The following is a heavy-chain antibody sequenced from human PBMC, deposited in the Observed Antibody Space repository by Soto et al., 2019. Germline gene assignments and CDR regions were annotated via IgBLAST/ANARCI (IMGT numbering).Heavy chain of an antibody. CDR1: GFTFSSNW. J-gene: IGHJ6*02. V-gene: IGHV3-7*03. Sequence: QSGGSLRLSCAASGFTFSSNWMSWVRQAPGKGLEWVANIKQDGSEKYYVDSVKGRFTISRDNAKNSLYLQMNSLRAEDTAVYYCAREGRTGWFGELVRQTAYYYYGMDVWGQGTTVTVSS. CDR2: IKQDGSEK. CDR3: AREGRTGWFGELVRQTAYYYYGMDV. D-gene: IGHD3-10*01.